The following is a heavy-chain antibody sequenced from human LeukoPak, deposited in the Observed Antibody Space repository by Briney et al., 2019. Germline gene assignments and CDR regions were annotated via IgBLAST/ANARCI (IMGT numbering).Heavy chain of an antibody. J-gene: IGHJ6*02. V-gene: IGHV3-21*01. CDR1: GFTSSSYS. Sequence: GGSLRLSCAASGFTSSSYSMNWVRQAPGKGLEWVSSISSSSSYIYYADSVKGRFTISRDNAKNSLYLQMNSLRAEDTAVYYCARDTLPGTGYCSSTSCYDTGMDVWGQGTTVTVSS. CDR3: ARDTLPGTGYCSSTSCYDTGMDV. D-gene: IGHD2-2*01. CDR2: ISSSSSYI.